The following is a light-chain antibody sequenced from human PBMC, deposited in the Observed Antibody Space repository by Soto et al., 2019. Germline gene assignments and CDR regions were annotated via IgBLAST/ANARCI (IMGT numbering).Light chain of an antibody. CDR3: SSYTTNTPPV. V-gene: IGLV2-14*01. CDR2: DVS. CDR1: TTDVGGYNY. J-gene: IGLJ3*02. Sequence: QSALTQPASVSGSPGQSIAISCSGTTTDVGGYNYVSWYQQYPGQAPKLIIYDVSNRPSGVSDRFSGSKSGNTASLTISGLQAEDEADYYCSSYTTNTPPVFGGGTKLTVL.